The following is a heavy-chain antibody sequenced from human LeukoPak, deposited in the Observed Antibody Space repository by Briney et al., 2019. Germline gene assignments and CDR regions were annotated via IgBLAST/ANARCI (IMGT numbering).Heavy chain of an antibody. J-gene: IGHJ4*02. D-gene: IGHD1-26*01. CDR2: MYYSGNT. CDR3: AKSGGYGLIDY. Sequence: SETLSLTCTVSGGSISSSSYYWGWIRQPPGKGLEWIGSMYYSGNTYYNPSLKSRVTISVDTSKNQFSLRLNSVTAADTAMYYCAKSGGYGLIDYWGQGTLVTVSS. V-gene: IGHV4-39*01. CDR1: GGSISSSSYY.